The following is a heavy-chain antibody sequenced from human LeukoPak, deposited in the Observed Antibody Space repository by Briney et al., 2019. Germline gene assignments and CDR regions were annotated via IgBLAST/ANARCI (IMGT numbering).Heavy chain of an antibody. J-gene: IGHJ3*02. V-gene: IGHV4-59*08. CDR2: IYYSGST. Sequence: PSETLSLTSTVSGGSISSYYWSWIRQPPGKGLEWIGYIYYSGSTNYNPSLKSRVTISVDTSKNQVSLKLSSVTAADTAVYYCARGVGLAALFDAFDIWGQGTMVTVSS. CDR3: ARGVGLAALFDAFDI. D-gene: IGHD6-25*01. CDR1: GGSISSYY.